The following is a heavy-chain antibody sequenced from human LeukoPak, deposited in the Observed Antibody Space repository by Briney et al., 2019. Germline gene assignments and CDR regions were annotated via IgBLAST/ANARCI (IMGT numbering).Heavy chain of an antibody. CDR3: ARDNYGSGSSFTTGYYMDV. D-gene: IGHD3-10*01. CDR1: GFTFSSYE. J-gene: IGHJ6*03. V-gene: IGHV3-48*03. Sequence: GGSLRLSCAASGFTFSSYEMNWVRQALGKGLEWVSYISSSGSTIYYADSVKGRFTISRDNAKNSLYLQMNSLRAEDTAVYYCARDNYGSGSSFTTGYYMDVWGKGTTVTISS. CDR2: ISSSGSTI.